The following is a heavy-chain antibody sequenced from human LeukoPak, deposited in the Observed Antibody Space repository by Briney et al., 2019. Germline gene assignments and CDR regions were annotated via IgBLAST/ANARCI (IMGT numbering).Heavy chain of an antibody. Sequence: SETLSLTCTVSGGSISSYYWSWIRQPPGKGLEWVGYIYYIGGTNYNPSLKSRVTISVDTSKNQFSLKLSSVTAADTAVYYCARYYYDSSGRNVFDYWGQGTLVTVSS. CDR3: ARYYYDSSGRNVFDY. D-gene: IGHD3-22*01. V-gene: IGHV4-59*01. J-gene: IGHJ4*02. CDR1: GGSISSYY. CDR2: IYYIGGT.